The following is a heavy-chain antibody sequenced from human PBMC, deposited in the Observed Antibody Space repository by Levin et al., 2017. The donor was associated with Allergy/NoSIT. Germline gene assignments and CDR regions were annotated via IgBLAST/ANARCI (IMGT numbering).Heavy chain of an antibody. CDR3: AREGSSLGYYYGMDV. J-gene: IGHJ6*02. D-gene: IGHD3-16*01. V-gene: IGHV3-74*01. CDR1: GFTFSTYW. Sequence: GGSLRLSCAASGFTFSTYWMHWVRQAPGKGLVWVSRINSDGSSTSYADSVKGRFTISRDNAKNTLYLQMNSLRAEDTAVYYCAREGSSLGYYYGMDVWGQGTTVTVSS. CDR2: INSDGSST.